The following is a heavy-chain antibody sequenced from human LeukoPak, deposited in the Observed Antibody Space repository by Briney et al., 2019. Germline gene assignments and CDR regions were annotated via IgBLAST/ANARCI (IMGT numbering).Heavy chain of an antibody. J-gene: IGHJ4*02. CDR3: AKLDYYDTH. CDR2: ITGSGAST. Sequence: GGSLRLSCAASGFNFSTQAMSWVRQAPGKGLEWVSSITGSGASTYYADSVKGRFTISRDNSKNTLYLQMNSLRAEDAAVYYCAKLDYYDTHWGQGTLVTVSS. D-gene: IGHD3-22*01. V-gene: IGHV3-23*01. CDR1: GFNFSTQA.